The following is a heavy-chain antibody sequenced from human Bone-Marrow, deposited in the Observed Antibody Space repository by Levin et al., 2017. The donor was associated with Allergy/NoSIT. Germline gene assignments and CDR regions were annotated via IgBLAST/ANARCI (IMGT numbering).Heavy chain of an antibody. D-gene: IGHD1-7*01. Sequence: GSLRLSCAVYGGSFSGYYWSWIRQPPGKGLEWIGEINHSGSTNYNPSLKSRVTISVDTSKNQFSLKLSSVTAADTAVYYCASDLITGTSLGAFDSWGQGTMVTVSS. J-gene: IGHJ3*02. CDR3: ASDLITGTSLGAFDS. V-gene: IGHV4-34*01. CDR1: GGSFSGYY. CDR2: INHSGST.